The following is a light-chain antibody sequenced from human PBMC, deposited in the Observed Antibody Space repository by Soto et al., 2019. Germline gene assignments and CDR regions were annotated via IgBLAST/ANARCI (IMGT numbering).Light chain of an antibody. J-gene: IGKJ4*01. V-gene: IGKV3-11*01. CDR3: QQRSKWPT. CDR2: DAS. Sequence: EIVLPQSPGTLSLSPGEIATLSFRASQSVSSYLAWYQQKPGQAPRLLIYDASNRATGIPARFSGSGSGTDFTLTISSLEPEDFAVYYCQQRSKWPTFGGGTKVDI. CDR1: QSVSSY.